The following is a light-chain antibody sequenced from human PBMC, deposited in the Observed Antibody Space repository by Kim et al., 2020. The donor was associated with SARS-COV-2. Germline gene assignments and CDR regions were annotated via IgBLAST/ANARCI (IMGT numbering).Light chain of an antibody. V-gene: IGKV3-15*01. CDR1: QSVSSR. Sequence: VDPGERATLSCRASQSVSSRLAWFQQKAGQAPRLLIYDTFIRATDIPARFSGSGSGTDFTLTISSLQSEDFAVYYCQQYNNWPLTFGGGTKVDIK. CDR2: DTF. J-gene: IGKJ4*01. CDR3: QQYNNWPLT.